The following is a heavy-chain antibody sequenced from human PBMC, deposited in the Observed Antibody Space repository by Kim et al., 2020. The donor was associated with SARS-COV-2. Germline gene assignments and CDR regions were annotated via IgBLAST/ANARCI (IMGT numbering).Heavy chain of an antibody. D-gene: IGHD3-22*01. J-gene: IGHJ5*02. CDR2: LSGNSGSI. Sequence: GGSLRLSCAASGCTIYRYARTWVRQTAAKGLEWVSLLSGNSGSIVYADSVKGRFTLSRDNAKNSLYLQMNSLRAEDTALYYCAKDSHYYDSKWFDPWGQGTLVTVSS. V-gene: IGHV3-9*01. CDR1: GCTIYRYA. CDR3: AKDSHYYDSKWFDP.